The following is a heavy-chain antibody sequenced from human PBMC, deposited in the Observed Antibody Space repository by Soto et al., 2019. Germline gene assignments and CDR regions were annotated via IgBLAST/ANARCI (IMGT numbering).Heavy chain of an antibody. Sequence: SVKVSCKASGGTFSSYAISWVRQAPGQGLEWMGGIIPIFGTANYAQKFQGRVTITADKSTSTAYMELSSLRSEDTAVYYCASYVHYYGSGSLEYYYYGMDVWGQGTTVTVPS. CDR2: IIPIFGTA. CDR3: ASYVHYYGSGSLEYYYYGMDV. D-gene: IGHD3-10*01. V-gene: IGHV1-69*06. CDR1: GGTFSSYA. J-gene: IGHJ6*02.